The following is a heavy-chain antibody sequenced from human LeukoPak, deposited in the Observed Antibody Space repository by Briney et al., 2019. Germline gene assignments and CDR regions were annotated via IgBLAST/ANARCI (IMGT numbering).Heavy chain of an antibody. CDR1: GGSISSGGYY. CDR3: AGNTVTTRGFDY. CDR2: IYYSGST. Sequence: SETLSLTCTVSGGSISSGGYYWSWIRQHPGKGLEWIGYIYYSGSTYYNPSLKSRVTISVDTSKNQFSLKLSSVTAADTAVYYCAGNTVTTRGFDYWGQGTLVTVSS. D-gene: IGHD4-17*01. V-gene: IGHV4-31*03. J-gene: IGHJ4*02.